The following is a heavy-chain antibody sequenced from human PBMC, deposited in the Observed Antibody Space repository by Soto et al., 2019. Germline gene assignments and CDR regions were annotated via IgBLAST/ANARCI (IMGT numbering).Heavy chain of an antibody. D-gene: IGHD1-20*01. CDR2: IKPDGSEQ. Sequence: GGSLRLSCAASEFTFDKYYMTWVRQAPGKGPEWVANIKPDGSEQYYVDSVKGRFTISRDNANNSLYLQMNSLRAEDTAVYFCARGNWNYYYGFDVWGQGTTVTVSS. V-gene: IGHV3-7*01. CDR3: ARGNWNYYYGFDV. J-gene: IGHJ6*02. CDR1: EFTFDKYY.